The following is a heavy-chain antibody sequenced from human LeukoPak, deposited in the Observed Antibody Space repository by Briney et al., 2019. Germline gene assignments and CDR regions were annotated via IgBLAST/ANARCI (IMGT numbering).Heavy chain of an antibody. V-gene: IGHV1-69*04. CDR1: GGTFSSYA. CDR3: AREGGRLGYCSSTSCHNWFDP. CDR2: IIPILAIS. D-gene: IGHD2-2*01. J-gene: IGHJ5*02. Sequence: ASVKVSCKASGGTFSSYAISWVRQAPGQGLEWMGRIIPILAISNYAQKFQGRVTITADTSTTTAYMELSSLRSEDTAVYYCAREGGRLGYCSSTSCHNWFDPWGQGTLVTVSS.